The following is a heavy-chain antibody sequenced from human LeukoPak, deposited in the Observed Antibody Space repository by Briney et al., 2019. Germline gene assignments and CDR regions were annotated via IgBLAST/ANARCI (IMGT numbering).Heavy chain of an antibody. J-gene: IGHJ5*02. V-gene: IGHV4-30-4*01. D-gene: IGHD5-12*01. CDR2: IYYSGST. Sequence: ASETLSLTCTVSGGSISSGDYYWSWIRQPPGKGLEWIGYIYYSGSTYYNPSLKSRVTISVDTSKNQFSLKLSSVTAADTAVYYCARGGGYDFIFGWFDPWGQGTLVTVSS. CDR1: GGSISSGDYY. CDR3: ARGGGYDFIFGWFDP.